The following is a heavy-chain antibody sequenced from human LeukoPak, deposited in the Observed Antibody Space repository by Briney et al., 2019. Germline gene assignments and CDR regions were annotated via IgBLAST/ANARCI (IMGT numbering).Heavy chain of an antibody. CDR3: TGMWIQLWLSSEAFDI. J-gene: IGHJ3*02. V-gene: IGHV3-73*01. Sequence: GGSLRLSCAASGFTFSGSAMHWVRQASGKGLERVGRIRSKANSYATAYAASVKGRFTISRDDSKNTAYLQMNSLKTEDTAVYYCTGMWIQLWLSSEAFDIWGQGTMVTVSS. CDR1: GFTFSGSA. D-gene: IGHD5-18*01. CDR2: IRSKANSYAT.